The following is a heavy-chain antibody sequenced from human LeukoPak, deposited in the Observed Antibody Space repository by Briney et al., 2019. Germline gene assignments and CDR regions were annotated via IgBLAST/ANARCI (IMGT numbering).Heavy chain of an antibody. J-gene: IGHJ4*02. V-gene: IGHV3-30-3*01. CDR2: ISYDGSNK. Sequence: GGSLRLSCAVSGFTLSSYAMHWVRQAPGKGLEWVAVISYDGSNKYYADSVKGRFTISRDNSKNTLYLQMNSLRAEDTAVYYCARGALTQNAFDYWGQGTLVTVSS. D-gene: IGHD4-23*01. CDR3: ARGALTQNAFDY. CDR1: GFTLSSYA.